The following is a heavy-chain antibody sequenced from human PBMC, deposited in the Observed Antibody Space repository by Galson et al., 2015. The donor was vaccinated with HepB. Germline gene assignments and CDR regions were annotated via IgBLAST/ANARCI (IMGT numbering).Heavy chain of an antibody. D-gene: IGHD3-22*01. Sequence: SVKVSCKASGYTFTNYGVSWVRQAPGQGLEWMGWISAYNGNTNYVQKFQGRVTMTTDTSTSTAYMELRSLRSDDTAVYYCARVFLRYDSSGYYQSDAFDIWGQGTMVTVSS. CDR2: ISAYNGNT. J-gene: IGHJ3*02. V-gene: IGHV1-18*01. CDR3: ARVFLRYDSSGYYQSDAFDI. CDR1: GYTFTNYG.